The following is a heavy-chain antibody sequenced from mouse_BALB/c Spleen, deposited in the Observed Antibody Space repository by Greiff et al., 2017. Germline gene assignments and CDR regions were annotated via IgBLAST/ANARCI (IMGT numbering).Heavy chain of an antibody. CDR1: GYTFTDYA. CDR2: ISTYYGDA. Sequence: QVQLQQSGAELVRPGVSVKISCKGSGYTFTDYAMHWVKQSHAKSLEWIGVISTYYGDASYNQKFKGKATMTVDKSSSTAYMELARLTSEDSAIYYCARDYYGSSYVDYAMDYWGQGTSVTVSS. D-gene: IGHD1-1*01. CDR3: ARDYYGSSYVDYAMDY. J-gene: IGHJ4*01. V-gene: IGHV1S137*01.